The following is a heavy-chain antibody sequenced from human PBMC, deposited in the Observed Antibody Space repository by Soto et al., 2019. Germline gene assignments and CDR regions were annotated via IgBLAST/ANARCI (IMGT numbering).Heavy chain of an antibody. Sequence: SSETLSLTCTVSGGSISSYYWSWIRQPPGKGLEWIGYIYYSGSTNYNPSLKSRVAISVDTSKNQFSLKLSSVTAADTAVYYCARDQPSTVPPYYYYYMDVWGKGTTVTVSS. V-gene: IGHV4-59*01. D-gene: IGHD4-17*01. J-gene: IGHJ6*03. CDR1: GGSISSYY. CDR2: IYYSGST. CDR3: ARDQPSTVPPYYYYYMDV.